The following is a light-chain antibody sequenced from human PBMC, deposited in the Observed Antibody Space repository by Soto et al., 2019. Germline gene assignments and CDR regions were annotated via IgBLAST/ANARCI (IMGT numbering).Light chain of an antibody. J-gene: IGKJ3*01. V-gene: IGKV3-20*01. CDR1: QSFSTSY. CDR3: QQYGGSPFT. CDR2: NTF. Sequence: EIVLKPSPGTLSLSPGDRATLSCRASQSFSTSYLAWYQHKPGQAPRLLIHNTFTRATGIPDRFSGSGSGTDFTLTISRLEPEDFAVYYFQQYGGSPFTFGPGTKVDIK.